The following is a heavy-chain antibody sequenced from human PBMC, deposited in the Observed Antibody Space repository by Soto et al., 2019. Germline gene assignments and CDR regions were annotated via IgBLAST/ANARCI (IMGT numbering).Heavy chain of an antibody. J-gene: IGHJ4*02. V-gene: IGHV3-7*05. CDR1: GFALSNYW. CDR3: ATETSTWGC. CDR2: IKQDGSEK. D-gene: IGHD7-27*01. Sequence: EVRLVESGGGLVQPGGSLRLSGVASGFALSNYWINWVRQAPGKGLEWVANIKQDGSEKNYVDSVKGRFTISRDNARNSLYLQMNSLRAEDTAAYYCATETSTWGCWGQGTLVAVSS.